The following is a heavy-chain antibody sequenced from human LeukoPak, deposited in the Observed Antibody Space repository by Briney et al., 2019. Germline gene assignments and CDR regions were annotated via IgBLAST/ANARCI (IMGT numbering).Heavy chain of an antibody. D-gene: IGHD3-22*01. Sequence: GGSLRLSCAASGFTFSDYYMSWIRQAPGKGLEWVSYISSSGSTIYYADSVKGRFTISRDNAKNSLYPQMNSLRAEDTAVYYCARAPHYYDSSGYRFDYWGQGTLVTVSS. CDR1: GFTFSDYY. CDR3: ARAPHYYDSSGYRFDY. CDR2: ISSSGSTI. V-gene: IGHV3-11*01. J-gene: IGHJ4*02.